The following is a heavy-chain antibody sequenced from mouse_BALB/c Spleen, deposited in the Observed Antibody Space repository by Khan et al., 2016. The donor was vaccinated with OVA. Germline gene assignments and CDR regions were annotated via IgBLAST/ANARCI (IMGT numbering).Heavy chain of an antibody. CDR1: GFTFNNYA. J-gene: IGHJ3*01. CDR2: ISTGDTT. V-gene: IGHV5-6-5*01. Sequence: EVQLVESGGGLVKPGGSLKVSCAASGFTFNNYAMSWVRQTPEKRLEWVASISTGDTTYYPDSVKGRFTISRDNAWNIRYLQMSSLRSDDTAMYYCARDYWFVYWGQGTLVTVSA. CDR3: ARDYWFVY.